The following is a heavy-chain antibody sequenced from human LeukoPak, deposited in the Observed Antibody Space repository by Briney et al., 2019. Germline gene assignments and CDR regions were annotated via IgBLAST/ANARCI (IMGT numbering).Heavy chain of an antibody. CDR2: MNPNSGNT. V-gene: IGHV1-8*01. D-gene: IGHD2-2*01. CDR1: GYTFTSYD. J-gene: IGHJ6*03. Sequence: GASVKVSCKASGYTFTSYDINWVRQATGQGLEWMGWMNPNSGNTGYAQKFQGRVTMTRNTSISTAYMELSSLRSEDTAVYYCARAVRYCSSTSCYAGIDYMDVWGKGTTVTISS. CDR3: ARAVRYCSSTSCYAGIDYMDV.